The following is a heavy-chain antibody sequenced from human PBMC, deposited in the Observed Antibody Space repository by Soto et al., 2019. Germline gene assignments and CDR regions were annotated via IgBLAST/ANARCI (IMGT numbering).Heavy chain of an antibody. D-gene: IGHD3-10*01. CDR3: AQMWFGELWPGMDV. Sequence: QLVQSGAEVKKPGSSVKVSCKASGGDFLSYTISWVRQAPGQGPEWLGTIIPILDVAKHAQKSQGRVAITADKATSTVYMELKSLRSDDTAVYYCAQMWFGELWPGMDVWGQGTTITVSS. CDR2: IIPILDVA. V-gene: IGHV1-69*02. J-gene: IGHJ6*02. CDR1: GGDFLSYT.